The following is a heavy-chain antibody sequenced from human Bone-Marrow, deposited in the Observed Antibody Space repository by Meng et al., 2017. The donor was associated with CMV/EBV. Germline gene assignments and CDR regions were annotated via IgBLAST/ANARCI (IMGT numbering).Heavy chain of an antibody. CDR3: ARDFNYDSSGYYFGGV. CDR1: GGPFSSYS. V-gene: IGHV1-69*01. CDR2: IIPIFGTA. D-gene: IGHD3-22*01. Sequence: SGGPFSSYSSSWVRQAPGQGLEWMGGIIPIFGTANYAQKFQGRVTITADESTSTAYMELSSLRSEDTAVYYCARDFNYDSSGYYFGGVWGQGTLVTVSS. J-gene: IGHJ4*02.